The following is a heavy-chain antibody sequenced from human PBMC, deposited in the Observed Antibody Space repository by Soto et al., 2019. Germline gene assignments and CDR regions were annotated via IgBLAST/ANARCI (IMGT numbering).Heavy chain of an antibody. CDR1: GYTFTSYG. J-gene: IGHJ1*01. V-gene: IGHV1-18*01. CDR3: AGSLSGDYSEYFQH. CDR2: ISAYNGNT. D-gene: IGHD4-17*01. Sequence: ASVKVSCKASGYTFTSYGISWVRQAPGQGLAWMGWISAYNGNTNYAQKLQGRVTMTTDTSTSTAYMELRRLRSDDTAVYSCAGSLSGDYSEYFQHWGQGTLVTVSS.